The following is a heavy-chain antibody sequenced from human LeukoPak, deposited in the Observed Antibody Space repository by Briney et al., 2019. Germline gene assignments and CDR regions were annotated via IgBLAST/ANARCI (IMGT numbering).Heavy chain of an antibody. D-gene: IGHD3-10*01. Sequence: SETLSLTCTVSGASISSGGYHWNWIRQPPGKGLEWIGFIHDSGSTYYNPSLKSRVSISRDMSKNQLSLMLSSVTAADTAVYYCARGFGAGNYYYGWFDPWGQGTLVSVSS. CDR3: ARGFGAGNYYYGWFDP. J-gene: IGHJ5*02. CDR2: IHDSGST. V-gene: IGHV4-30-4*01. CDR1: GASISSGGYH.